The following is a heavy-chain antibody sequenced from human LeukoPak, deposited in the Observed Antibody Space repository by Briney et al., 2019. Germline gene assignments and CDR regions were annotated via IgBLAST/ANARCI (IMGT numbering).Heavy chain of an antibody. Sequence: SETLSLTCTVSGGSISSGGYYWSWIRQHPGKGLEWIGYIYYSGSTYYNPSLKSRVTISVDTSKNQFSLKLSSVTAADTAVYYCARCLFGEGYYYGMDVWGQGTTVTVSS. CDR2: IYYSGST. D-gene: IGHD3-16*01. CDR1: GGSISSGGYY. CDR3: ARCLFGEGYYYGMDV. V-gene: IGHV4-31*03. J-gene: IGHJ6*02.